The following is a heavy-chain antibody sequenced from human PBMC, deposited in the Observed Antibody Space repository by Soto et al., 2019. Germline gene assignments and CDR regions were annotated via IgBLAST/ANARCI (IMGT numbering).Heavy chain of an antibody. J-gene: IGHJ5*02. CDR2: IYQSGVT. Sequence: SETLSLTCNMSGDSYSISTYSWSWIRQPPWKALQWIGFIYQSGVTSYNPSLASRVSISLDRSNNQCSLKLKSVTAADTAVYFWAGMPYTCGLRFDPWGPGXLVTVYS. CDR1: GDSYSISTYS. CDR3: AGMPYTCGLRFDP. V-gene: IGHV4-30-2*01. D-gene: IGHD6-19*01.